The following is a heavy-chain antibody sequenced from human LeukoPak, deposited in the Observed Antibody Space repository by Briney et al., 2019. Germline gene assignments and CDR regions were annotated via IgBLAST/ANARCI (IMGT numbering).Heavy chain of an antibody. J-gene: IGHJ4*02. CDR1: GGTFSSYA. D-gene: IGHD3-10*01. Sequence: GASVTVSCTASGGTFSSYAISWVRQAPGQGLEWMGRIIPIFGIANYAQKFQGRVTITADKSTSTAYMELSSLRSEDTAVYYCARDGGSGSYRFDYWGQGTLVAVSS. CDR3: ARDGGSGSYRFDY. CDR2: IIPIFGIA. V-gene: IGHV1-69*04.